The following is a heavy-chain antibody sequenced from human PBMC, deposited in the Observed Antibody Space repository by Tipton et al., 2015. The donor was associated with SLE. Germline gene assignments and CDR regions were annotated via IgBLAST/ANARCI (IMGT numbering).Heavy chain of an antibody. V-gene: IGHV4-39*01. D-gene: IGHD3-3*01. J-gene: IGHJ4*02. CDR1: GGSISTGRSFY. Sequence: TLSLTCTVSGGSISTGRSFYWAWIRQPPGKGLEWIGSINDSGSTSYNPSLKSRVTISVDTSKNQFSLKLRSVTAADTAVYYCARHLLGWLPYGLGYWGQGTLVTVSS. CDR3: ARHLLGWLPYGLGY. CDR2: INDSGST.